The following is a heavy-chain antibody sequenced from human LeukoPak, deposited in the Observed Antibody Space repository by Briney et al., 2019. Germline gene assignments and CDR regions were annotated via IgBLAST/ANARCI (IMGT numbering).Heavy chain of an antibody. V-gene: IGHV3-48*02. Sequence: GGSLRLSCAASGFTFSTYHMHWVRQAPGKGLDWVSDISSSSTTIYYADSVKGRFTVSRDNAKNSLYLQVNSLRDEDTAVYYCARGDSSGYHELDVWGQGTTVTVSS. CDR2: ISSSSTTI. J-gene: IGHJ6*02. CDR3: ARGDSSGYHELDV. D-gene: IGHD3-22*01. CDR1: GFTFSTYH.